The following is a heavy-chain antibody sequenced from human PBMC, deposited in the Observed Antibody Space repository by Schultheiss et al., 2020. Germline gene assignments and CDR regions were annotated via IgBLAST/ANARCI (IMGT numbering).Heavy chain of an antibody. CDR2: IYHSGST. J-gene: IGHJ6*03. CDR1: GYSISSGYY. CDR3: ARKEDFEAGWYMDV. V-gene: IGHV4-38-2*01. Sequence: SQTLSLTCDVSGYSISSGYYWGWIRQPPGKGLEWIGTIYHSGSTYYNPSLKSRVTMSVDTSKNQFSLKLSSVTAADTAVYYCARKEDFEAGWYMDVWGKGTTVTVSS. D-gene: IGHD3-9*01.